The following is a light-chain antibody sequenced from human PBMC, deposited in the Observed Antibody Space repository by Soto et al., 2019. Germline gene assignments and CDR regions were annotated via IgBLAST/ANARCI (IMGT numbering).Light chain of an antibody. CDR3: SSYTSSSTRGV. CDR1: SSDVGGYNY. V-gene: IGLV2-14*03. Sequence: QSALTQPASVSGSPGQSITISCTGTSSDVGGYNYVSWYQQHPGKAPKVMIYDVSKRPSGVSNRFSGSKSGNTASLTISGLQVEDEADYYCSSYTSSSTRGVFGGGTKLTVL. CDR2: DVS. J-gene: IGLJ2*01.